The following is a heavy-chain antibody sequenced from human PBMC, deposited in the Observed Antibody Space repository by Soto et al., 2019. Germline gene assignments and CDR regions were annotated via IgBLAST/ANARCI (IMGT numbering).Heavy chain of an antibody. CDR3: AKGFTVTTLSRPYYFDY. CDR2: ISGSGGST. V-gene: IGHV3-23*01. D-gene: IGHD4-4*01. CDR1: GFTFSSYA. J-gene: IGHJ4*02. Sequence: PGGSLRLSCAASGFTFSSYAMSWVRQAPGKGLEWVSAISGSGGSTYYADSVKGRFTISRDNSKNTLYLQMNSLRAEDTAVYYCAKGFTVTTLSRPYYFDYWGQGTLVTVSS.